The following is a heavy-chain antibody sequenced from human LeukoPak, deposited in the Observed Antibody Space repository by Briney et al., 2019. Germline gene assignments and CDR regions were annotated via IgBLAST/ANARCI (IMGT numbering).Heavy chain of an antibody. CDR2: IYPGDSDT. D-gene: IGHD2-21*02. V-gene: IGHV5-51*01. J-gene: IGHJ3*02. CDR1: GYSFITYW. CDR3: ARQGLGGGDGSGAFDI. Sequence: GESLKISCKVSGYSFITYWIGWVRQMPGKGLEWMGIIYPGDSDTRYSPSFQGQVTMTADKSIGTAYLQWGSLKASDTAMYYCARQGLGGGDGSGAFDIWGQGTMVTVSS.